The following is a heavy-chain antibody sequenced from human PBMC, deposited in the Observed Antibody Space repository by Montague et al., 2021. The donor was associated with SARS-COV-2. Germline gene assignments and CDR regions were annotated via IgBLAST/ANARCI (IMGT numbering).Heavy chain of an antibody. CDR1: GGSLSGDH. CDR2: VNHSGHT. V-gene: IGHV4-34*01. J-gene: IGHJ4*02. CDR3: ARGPVGVAARLRYYFDQ. Sequence: SETLSLTCAVYGGSLSGDHWSWIRQPPGKGLEWIGEVNHSGHTNYNVSXXSRVTMSVNTYKSKFFLKVRAVTAADTAVYYCARGPVGVAARLRYYFDQWGQGTLVTVSS. D-gene: IGHD6-6*01.